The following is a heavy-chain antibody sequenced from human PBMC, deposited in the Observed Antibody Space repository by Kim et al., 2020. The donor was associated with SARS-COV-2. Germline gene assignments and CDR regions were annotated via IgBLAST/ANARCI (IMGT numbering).Heavy chain of an antibody. D-gene: IGHD6-6*01. V-gene: IGHV4-31*03. Sequence: SETLSLTCTVSGGSISSGGYYWSWIRQHPGKGLEWIGYIYYSGSTYYNPSLKSRVTISVDTSKNQFSLKLSSVTAADTAMYYCARAGSSEYYYYGMDVWGQGTTVTVSS. J-gene: IGHJ6*02. CDR3: ARAGSSEYYYYGMDV. CDR2: IYYSGST. CDR1: GGSISSGGYY.